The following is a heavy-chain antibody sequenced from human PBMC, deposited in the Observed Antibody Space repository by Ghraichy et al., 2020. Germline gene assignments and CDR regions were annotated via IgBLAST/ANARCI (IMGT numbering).Heavy chain of an antibody. J-gene: IGHJ4*02. CDR3: ASSKLFATILDC. CDR1: GFTFTSYH. D-gene: IGHD1-26*01. V-gene: IGHV3-23*01. CDR2: IASNVGTT. Sequence: ETLSLTCAASGFTFTSYHMTWVRQAPGKRLEWVSSIASNVGTTYYAAPVKGLSTTSRGNSKNTPYLQMNSLRAEDTALYYCASSKLFATILDCWGQGTLVTVSS.